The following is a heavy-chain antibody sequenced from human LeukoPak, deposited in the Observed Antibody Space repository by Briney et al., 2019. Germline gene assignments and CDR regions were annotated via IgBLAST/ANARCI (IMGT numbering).Heavy chain of an antibody. Sequence: ASVKVSCKASGYTFTSYGISWGRQAPGQGLEWRGWISAYNGNTNYAQKLQGRVTMTTDTSTSTAYMELRSLRSDDTAVYYCATDRPDCSGGSCYNYWGQGTLVTVSS. CDR1: GYTFTSYG. D-gene: IGHD2-15*01. V-gene: IGHV1-18*01. CDR3: ATDRPDCSGGSCYNY. CDR2: ISAYNGNT. J-gene: IGHJ4*02.